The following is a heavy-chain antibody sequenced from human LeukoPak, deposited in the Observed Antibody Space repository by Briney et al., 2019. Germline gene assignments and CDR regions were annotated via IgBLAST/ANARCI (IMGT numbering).Heavy chain of an antibody. V-gene: IGHV3-30-3*01. CDR1: GFTFSTYA. J-gene: IGHJ4*02. D-gene: IGHD6-13*01. Sequence: GRSLRLSCAASGFTFSTYAMHWVRQAPGKGLESVALMSYDGGDKNYADSVKGRFTISRDNPRNTLYLQMNGLRDEDTAVYYCARDSLGSIDSWGQGTLVTASS. CDR2: MSYDGGDK. CDR3: ARDSLGSIDS.